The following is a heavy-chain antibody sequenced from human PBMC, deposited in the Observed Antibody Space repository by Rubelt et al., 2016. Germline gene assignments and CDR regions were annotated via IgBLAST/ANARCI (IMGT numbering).Heavy chain of an antibody. CDR3: ARDFSIYYYGMDV. V-gene: IGHV3-30*04. CDR1: GFTFSSYA. J-gene: IGHJ6*02. D-gene: IGHD2-2*01. Sequence: QVQLVESGGGVVQPGRSLRLSCAASGFTFSSYAMHWVRPAPGKGLEWVAVISYDGSNRYYADSVKGRFPMSRVNSRRTVDLQMNSLRAEDTAGYYFARDFSIYYYGMDVWGQGTTVTVSS. CDR2: ISYDGSNR.